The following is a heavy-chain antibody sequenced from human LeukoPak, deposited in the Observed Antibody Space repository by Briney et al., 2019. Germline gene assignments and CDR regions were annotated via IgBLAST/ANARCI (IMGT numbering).Heavy chain of an antibody. D-gene: IGHD3-22*01. CDR1: GGSISSGDYY. J-gene: IGHJ5*02. V-gene: IGHV4-30-4*01. Sequence: SQTLSLTCTVSGGSISSGDYYWSWIRQPPGKGLEWIAYMYYSGSTYYNPSLKSRVTMSADTSKNQLSLKLSSVTAADTAVYYCARPYYYDSRIDPWGQEILVTVSS. CDR3: ARPYYYDSRIDP. CDR2: MYYSGST.